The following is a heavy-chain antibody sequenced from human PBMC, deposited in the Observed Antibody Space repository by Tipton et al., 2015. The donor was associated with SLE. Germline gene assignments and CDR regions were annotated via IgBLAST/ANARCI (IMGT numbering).Heavy chain of an antibody. CDR3: AKLGYSGGWVRLPDY. V-gene: IGHV4-59*08. Sequence: TLSLTCAVSGGSISSYYWSWIRQPPGKGLEWIGNIYYSGNTNYNPSLKSRVTISVDTSENQFSLRLSSMTAADTAVYYCAKLGYSGGWVRLPDYWGQGTLVIVSS. CDR2: IYYSGNT. CDR1: GGSISSYY. J-gene: IGHJ4*02. D-gene: IGHD6-19*01.